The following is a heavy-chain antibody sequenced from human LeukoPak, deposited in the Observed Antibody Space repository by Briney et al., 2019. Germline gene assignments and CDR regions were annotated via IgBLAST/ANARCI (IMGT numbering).Heavy chain of an antibody. V-gene: IGHV4-59*12. J-gene: IGHJ4*02. Sequence: SETLSLTCTVSGGSISTYYWSWIRQPPGKGLEWIGHIHGSGETNYNPSLKSRVTMSPDTSRNQLSLKVNSVTAADTAVYYCARDTYYSGSGTYFEDYFDSWGQGILVTVSS. CDR2: IHGSGET. D-gene: IGHD3-10*01. CDR1: GGSISTYY. CDR3: ARDTYYSGSGTYFEDYFDS.